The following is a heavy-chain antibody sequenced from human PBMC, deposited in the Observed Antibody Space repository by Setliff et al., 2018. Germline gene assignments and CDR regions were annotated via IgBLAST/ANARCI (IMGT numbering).Heavy chain of an antibody. D-gene: IGHD4-17*01. CDR3: ASLRAPPGDYGDYVDS. V-gene: IGHV4-61*02. J-gene: IGHJ4*02. Sequence: SETLSLTCAVSGGSIGRGSRYWSWIRQPAGKGLEWIGRIFPSGSTNYNPSLKSRVTISVDTSKNQFSLKLSSVTAADTAVYYCASLRAPPGDYGDYVDSWGQGTLVTVSS. CDR2: IFPSGST. CDR1: GGSIGRGSRY.